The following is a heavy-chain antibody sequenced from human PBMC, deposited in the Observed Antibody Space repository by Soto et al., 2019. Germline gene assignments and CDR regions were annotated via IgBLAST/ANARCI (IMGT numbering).Heavy chain of an antibody. CDR2: IIPIFGTA. J-gene: IGHJ6*02. CDR3: ARGDSGTPERSRYHYNAMDV. D-gene: IGHD2-2*01. Sequence: SVNVSCKSSGYTFTSYSINWGREAPGQGLECMGWIIPIFGTANYAQKFQGRVTITADESTSTAYMELSSLRSEDTAVYYCARGDSGTPERSRYHYNAMDVWGQGTTVTVSS. CDR1: GYTFTSYS. V-gene: IGHV1-69*13.